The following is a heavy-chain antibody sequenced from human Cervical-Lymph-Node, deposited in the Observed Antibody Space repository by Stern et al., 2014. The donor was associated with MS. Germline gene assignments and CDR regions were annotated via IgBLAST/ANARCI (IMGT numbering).Heavy chain of an antibody. Sequence: MKLVESGGGVDKPGGSLRLSCEGSGFTFNRYGMHWVRQAPGKGLEWVAFITYDRMAEYYADAEKGRVNISRNKHKNTASFQENSLRREDTAVYYCAKPVVTAISFDSWGQGTLVTVSS. CDR3: AKPVVTAISFDS. V-gene: IGHV3-30*18. CDR1: GFTFNRYG. J-gene: IGHJ4*02. D-gene: IGHD2-21*02. CDR2: ITYDRMAE.